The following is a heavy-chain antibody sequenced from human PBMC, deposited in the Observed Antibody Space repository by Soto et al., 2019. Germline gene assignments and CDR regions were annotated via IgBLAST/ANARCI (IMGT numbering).Heavy chain of an antibody. D-gene: IGHD6-19*01. CDR1: GGSISSNNW. V-gene: IGHV4-4*02. CDR2: IYHSGST. J-gene: IGHJ4*02. CDR3: ARGGGWAFDY. Sequence: TSETLSLTCGVSGGSISSNNWWTWVRQPPGKGLEWIGEIYHSGSTIYSPSLKSRVTILVDKPKNQFSLELTSVTAADTAVYYCARGGGWAFDYWGQGALVTVSS.